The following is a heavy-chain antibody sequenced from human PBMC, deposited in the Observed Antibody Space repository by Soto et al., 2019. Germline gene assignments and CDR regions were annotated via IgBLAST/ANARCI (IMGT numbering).Heavy chain of an antibody. Sequence: QITLKDSGPTLVKPTQPLTLTCTFSGFSLSTSGVGVGWIRQSPGKALEWLALIYWNDDKAYTPSLKSRLTITKTTSKHQVVLTMTNEDAVYKSAYCCAHTLINVATARVLPYYWGQGTLVTVSS. D-gene: IGHD5-18*01. CDR2: IYWNDDK. V-gene: IGHV2-5*01. CDR3: AHTLINVATARVLPYY. J-gene: IGHJ4*02. CDR1: GFSLSTSGVG.